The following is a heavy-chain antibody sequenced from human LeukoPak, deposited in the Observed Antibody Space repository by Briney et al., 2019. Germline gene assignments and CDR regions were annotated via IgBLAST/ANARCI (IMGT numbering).Heavy chain of an antibody. V-gene: IGHV4-38-2*02. CDR1: GYSISSGYY. CDR2: IYHSGST. D-gene: IGHD2-15*01. CDR3: ARHAGGPWSGYQYYMDV. Sequence: SETLSPTCTVSGYSISSGYYWGWIRQPPGKGLEWIGSIYHSGSTYYNPSLKSRVTISVDKSKNRFSLRLNSVTAADTAVYYCARHAGGPWSGYQYYMDVWGKGTTVTISS. J-gene: IGHJ6*03.